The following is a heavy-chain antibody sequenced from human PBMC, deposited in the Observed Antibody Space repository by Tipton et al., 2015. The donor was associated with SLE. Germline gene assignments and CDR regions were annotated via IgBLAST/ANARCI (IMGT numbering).Heavy chain of an antibody. CDR3: ARDGRGYCDNSGCSEYHWFDP. V-gene: IGHV4-39*07. Sequence: TLSLTCNVSGVSISTYYWGWIRQPPGKGLEWIGSIYYSGSTYYNPSLKSRVTISVDTSKNQFSLKLSSVTAADTAVYYCARDGRGYCDNSGCSEYHWFDPWGQGTLVTVSS. CDR2: IYYSGST. CDR1: GVSISTYY. D-gene: IGHD2-15*01. J-gene: IGHJ5*02.